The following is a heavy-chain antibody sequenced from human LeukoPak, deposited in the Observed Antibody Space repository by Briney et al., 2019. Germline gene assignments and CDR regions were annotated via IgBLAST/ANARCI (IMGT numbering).Heavy chain of an antibody. Sequence: PGGSLRLSCAASGFTFSSYGMHWVRQAPGKGLEWLAVIWYDGSNKYYADSVKGRFTISRDNSKNTLYLQMNSLRAEDTAVYYCAKVGYGDYYFDYWGQGTLVTVSS. J-gene: IGHJ4*02. CDR1: GFTFSSYG. CDR3: AKVGYGDYYFDY. CDR2: IWYDGSNK. D-gene: IGHD4-17*01. V-gene: IGHV3-33*06.